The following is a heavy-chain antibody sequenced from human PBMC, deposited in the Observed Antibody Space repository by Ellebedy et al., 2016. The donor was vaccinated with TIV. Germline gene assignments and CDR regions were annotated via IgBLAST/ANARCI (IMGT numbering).Heavy chain of an antibody. CDR3: ARCDLHDVDLDHWYFEL. J-gene: IGHJ2*01. CDR2: INHREST. V-gene: IGHV4-34*01. CDR1: GGSFSGFS. D-gene: IGHD2-21*02. Sequence: SETLSLTCAVYGGSFSGFSWSWIRQPPGKGLEWIGEINHRESTNYNPSLKSRVTISVDTSKNQFSLSLTSVTAADTAVYYCARCDLHDVDLDHWYFELWGRGTLVTVSS.